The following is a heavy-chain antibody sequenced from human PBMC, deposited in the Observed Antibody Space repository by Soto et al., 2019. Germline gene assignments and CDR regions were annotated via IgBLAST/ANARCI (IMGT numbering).Heavy chain of an antibody. J-gene: IGHJ6*02. CDR1: GYSISSGYY. D-gene: IGHD3-10*01. Sequence: SETLSLTCAVSGYSISSGYYWGWIRQPPGKGLEWIGSIYHSGSTYYNPSLKSRVTISVDTSKNQFSLKLSSVTAAGTAVYYCARDRGAGSGSYYILYGMDVWGQGTTVTVSS. V-gene: IGHV4-38-2*02. CDR2: IYHSGST. CDR3: ARDRGAGSGSYYILYGMDV.